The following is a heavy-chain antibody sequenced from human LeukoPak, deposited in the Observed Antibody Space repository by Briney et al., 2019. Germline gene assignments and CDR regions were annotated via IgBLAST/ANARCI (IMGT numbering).Heavy chain of an antibody. J-gene: IGHJ5*02. V-gene: IGHV3-21*04. D-gene: IGHD6-13*01. CDR1: GFTLSSYS. CDR3: AHPTEYSSSWYGNWFDP. Sequence: GGSLRLSCAASGFTLSSYSMNWVRQAPGKGLEWVSSISSSSSYIYYADSVKGRFTISRDNSKNTLYLQMNSLRAEDTAVYYCAHPTEYSSSWYGNWFDPWGQGTLVTVSS. CDR2: ISSSSSYI.